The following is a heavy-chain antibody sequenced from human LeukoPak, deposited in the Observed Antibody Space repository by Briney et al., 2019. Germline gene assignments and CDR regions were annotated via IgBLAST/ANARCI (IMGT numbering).Heavy chain of an antibody. Sequence: GGSLRLSCAASGFTFANYALGWVRQAPGKGLEWVSAVTGSGTTTYFADSVRGHFTISRDNSENTLNLEINGLRADDTALYYCARRSRVSSGWFDYWGRGTLVTVAS. CDR1: GFTFANYA. J-gene: IGHJ4*02. V-gene: IGHV3-23*01. CDR2: VTGSGTTT. CDR3: ARRSRVSSGWFDY. D-gene: IGHD6-19*01.